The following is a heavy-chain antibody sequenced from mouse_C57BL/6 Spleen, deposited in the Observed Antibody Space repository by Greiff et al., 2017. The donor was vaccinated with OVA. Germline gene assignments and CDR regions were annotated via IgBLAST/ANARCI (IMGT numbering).Heavy chain of an antibody. CDR2: INPGSGGT. V-gene: IGHV1-54*01. Sequence: VQLKESGAELVRPGTSVKVSCKASGYAFTNYLIEWVKQRPGQGLEWIGVINPGSGGTNYNEKFKGKATLTADKSSSTAYMQLSSLTSEDSAVYFCAREEYPRGFAYWGQGTLVTVSA. D-gene: IGHD2-10*02. J-gene: IGHJ3*01. CDR3: AREEYPRGFAY. CDR1: GYAFTNYL.